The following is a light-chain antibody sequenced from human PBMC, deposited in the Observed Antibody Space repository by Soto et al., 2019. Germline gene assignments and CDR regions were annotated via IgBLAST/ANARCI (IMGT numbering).Light chain of an antibody. V-gene: IGKV3-20*01. J-gene: IGKJ2*01. CDR1: QSVSSTY. CDR3: QQYDSSLYT. Sequence: EIVLTQSPGTLSLSPGESATLSCRASQSVSSTYVAWYQQKPGQAPRLIIYGASSRATGIPDRFSGSGSGTDFTLSISRLEPEDVAVYYCQQYDSSLYTFGQGTKLEIK. CDR2: GAS.